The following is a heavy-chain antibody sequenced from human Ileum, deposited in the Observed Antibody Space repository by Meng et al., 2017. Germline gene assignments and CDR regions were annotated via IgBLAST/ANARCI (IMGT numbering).Heavy chain of an antibody. CDR3: ARTYNTPFFDS. J-gene: IGHJ4*02. V-gene: IGHV4-61*01. CDR2: TYYTGLT. D-gene: IGHD1-14*01. Sequence: QVALQESGPGLVSPSETLSLSCTVSGASVNFGLYFWSWIRQSPGKTLEWIGHTYYTGLTNYNPSLKSRVAISLDASKNQFSLKLNSVSAADSAVYFCARTYNTPFFDSWGQGTLVTVSS. CDR1: GASVNFGLYF.